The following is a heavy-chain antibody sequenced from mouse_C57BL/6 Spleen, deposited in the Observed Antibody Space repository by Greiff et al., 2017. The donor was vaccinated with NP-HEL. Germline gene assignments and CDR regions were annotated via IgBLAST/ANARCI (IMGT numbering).Heavy chain of an antibody. V-gene: IGHV1-64*01. CDR3: ARVGVTGDYWYFDV. CDR1: GYTFTSYW. Sequence: QVQLQQPGAELVKPGASVKLSCKASGYTFTSYWMHWVKQRPGQGLEWIGMIHPNSGSTNYNEKFKSKATLTVDKSSSTAYMQLSSRTSEDSAVIYCARVGVTGDYWYFDVWGTGTTVTVSS. J-gene: IGHJ1*03. D-gene: IGHD4-1*01. CDR2: IHPNSGST.